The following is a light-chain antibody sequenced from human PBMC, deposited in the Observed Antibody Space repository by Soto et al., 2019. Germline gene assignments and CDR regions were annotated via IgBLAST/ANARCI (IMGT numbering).Light chain of an antibody. Sequence: EIVMTQSPATLSVSPGESATLSCRASQSISSELAWYQQKPGQPPRLLIYGASTRATGVPARFTGSGAGADVTRPISGLQSEDFAVYYCQQGHNWPLTFGQGTRLEI. CDR3: QQGHNWPLT. V-gene: IGKV3-15*01. CDR2: GAS. J-gene: IGKJ2*01. CDR1: QSISSE.